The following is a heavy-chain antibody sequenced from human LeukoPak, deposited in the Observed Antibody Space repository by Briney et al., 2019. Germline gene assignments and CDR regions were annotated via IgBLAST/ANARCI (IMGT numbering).Heavy chain of an antibody. CDR1: GFTFDNHA. CDR3: ARDMSPGDYGDYLDAFDV. Sequence: PGGSLRLSCAASGFTFDNHAIHWVRQAPGKGLEWVSGISWNSRNIVYTDSVKGRFTISRDNAKNSLYLQMNSLRPEDTALYFCARDMSPGDYGDYLDAFDVWGQGTMVIVSS. J-gene: IGHJ3*01. D-gene: IGHD4-17*01. CDR2: ISWNSRNI. V-gene: IGHV3-9*01.